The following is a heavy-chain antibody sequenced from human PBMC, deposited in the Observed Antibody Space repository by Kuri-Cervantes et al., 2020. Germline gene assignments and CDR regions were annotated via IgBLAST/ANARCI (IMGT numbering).Heavy chain of an antibody. CDR3: ARVRPGLYHDY. CDR1: GFIFSSNW. V-gene: IGHV3-7*04. D-gene: IGHD2/OR15-2a*01. CDR2: IKQDGSEK. J-gene: IGHJ4*02. Sequence: ESLKISCAASGFIFSSNWMSWVRQAPGKGLEWVANIKQDGSEKYYVDSVKGRFTISRDNAKNSLYLQLNSLRVEDTAVYYCARVRPGLYHDYWGQGTLVTVSS.